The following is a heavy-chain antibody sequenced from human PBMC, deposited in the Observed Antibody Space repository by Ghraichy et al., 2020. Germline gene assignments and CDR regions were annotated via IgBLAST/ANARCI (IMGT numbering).Heavy chain of an antibody. J-gene: IGHJ5*02. CDR1: GFTFDDYA. Sequence: GGSLRLSCAASGFTFDDYAMHWVRQAPGKGLEWVSGISWNSGSIDYADSVKGRLTISRDNAKNSLYLQMNTLRPEDTAFYYCARGVLGSSDFSRGWFDPWGQGTLVTVSS. CDR3: ARGVLGSSDFSRGWFDP. CDR2: ISWNSGSI. D-gene: IGHD6-19*01. V-gene: IGHV3-9*01.